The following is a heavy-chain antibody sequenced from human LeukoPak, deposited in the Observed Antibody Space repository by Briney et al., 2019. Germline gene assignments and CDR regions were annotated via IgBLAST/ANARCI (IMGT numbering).Heavy chain of an antibody. Sequence: GGSLRLSCAASGFTFSSYAMSWVRQAPGKGLEWVSAISGSGGSTYYADSVKGRFTISRDNSKNTLYLQMNSLRAEDTAVYYCARGPEYSSGWYGASGDFDIWGQGTMVTVSS. D-gene: IGHD6-19*01. V-gene: IGHV3-23*01. J-gene: IGHJ3*02. CDR3: ARGPEYSSGWYGASGDFDI. CDR1: GFTFSSYA. CDR2: ISGSGGST.